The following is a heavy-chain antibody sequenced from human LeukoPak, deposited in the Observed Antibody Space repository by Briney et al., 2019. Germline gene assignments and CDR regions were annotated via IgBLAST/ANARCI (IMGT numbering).Heavy chain of an antibody. J-gene: IGHJ4*02. V-gene: IGHV4-59*01. CDR1: GGSISSYY. Sequence: SETLSLTCTVSGGSISSYYWSWIRQPPGKGLEWIGYFYFTGTTNYNPSLKSRVTISVDTSKNQFSLKLSSVTAADTAVYYCARGGWSLDYWGQGTLVTVSS. CDR3: ARGGWSLDY. D-gene: IGHD2-21*01. CDR2: FYFTGTT.